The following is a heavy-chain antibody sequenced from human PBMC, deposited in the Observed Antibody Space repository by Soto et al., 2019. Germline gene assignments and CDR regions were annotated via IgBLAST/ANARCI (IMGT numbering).Heavy chain of an antibody. CDR2: MNPNSGNT. J-gene: IGHJ5*02. D-gene: IGHD3-22*01. CDR3: AREGYYDSSGYTT. V-gene: IGHV1-8*01. Sequence: ASVKVSCKAPGYTFTSYDINWLRHATGQGLEWMGWMNPNSGNTGYAQNFQGRVTMTTDTSTSTAYMELRSLRSDDTAVYYCAREGYYDSSGYTTWGQRTLVTVSS. CDR1: GYTFTSYD.